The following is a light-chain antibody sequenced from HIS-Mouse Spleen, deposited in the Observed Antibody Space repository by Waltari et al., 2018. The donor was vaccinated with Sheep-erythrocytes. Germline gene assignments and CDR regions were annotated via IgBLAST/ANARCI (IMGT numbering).Light chain of an antibody. CDR3: QAWDSSTAWV. V-gene: IGLV2-11*01. Sequence: QSALTQPRSVSGSPGQSVPIPCPGTSSDVGGYNYVSWYQQHPGKAPKLMIYDVSKRPSGVPDRFSGSKSGNTASLTISGLQAEDEADYYCQAWDSSTAWVFGGGTKLTVL. J-gene: IGLJ3*02. CDR1: SSDVGGYNY. CDR2: DVS.